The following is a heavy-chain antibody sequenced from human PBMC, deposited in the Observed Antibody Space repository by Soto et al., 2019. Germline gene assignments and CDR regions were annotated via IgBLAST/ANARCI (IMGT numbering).Heavy chain of an antibody. J-gene: IGHJ5*02. CDR2: IYSGGST. CDR3: ARENLAVFNWFDP. V-gene: IGHV3-66*01. CDR1: GFTVSSNY. D-gene: IGHD2-8*01. Sequence: GGSLRLSCAASGFTVSSNYMSWVRQAPGKGLEWVSVIYSGGSTYYADSVKGRFTISRDNSKNTLYLQMNSLRAEDTAVYYCARENLAVFNWFDPWGQGTLVTVSS.